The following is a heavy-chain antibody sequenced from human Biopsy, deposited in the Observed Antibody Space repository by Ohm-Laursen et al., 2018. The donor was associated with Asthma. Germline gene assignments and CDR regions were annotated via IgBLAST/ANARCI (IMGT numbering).Heavy chain of an antibody. Sequence: SLRLSCAASGFNFDEYTMHWVRQAPGKGLEWVSVISWNSATIGYADSVEGRFTISRDNAKNSVFLHMDSLRPEDTAFYYCAKVRSDWVITESFDYWGQGILVTVSS. D-gene: IGHD3-22*01. CDR3: AKVRSDWVITESFDY. CDR1: GFNFDEYT. J-gene: IGHJ4*02. V-gene: IGHV3-9*01. CDR2: ISWNSATI.